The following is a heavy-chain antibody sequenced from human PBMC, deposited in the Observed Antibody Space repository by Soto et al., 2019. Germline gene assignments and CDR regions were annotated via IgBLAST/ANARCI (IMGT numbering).Heavy chain of an antibody. D-gene: IGHD4-17*01. V-gene: IGHV4-31*03. CDR2: IYYSGST. Sequence: SETLSLTCTVSGGSISSGGYYWSWIRQHPGKGLEWIGYIYYSGSTYYNPSLKSRVTISVDTSKNQFSLKLSSVTAADTAVYYCASAVTIRWGAFDIWGQGTMVTVSS. J-gene: IGHJ3*02. CDR3: ASAVTIRWGAFDI. CDR1: GGSISSGGYY.